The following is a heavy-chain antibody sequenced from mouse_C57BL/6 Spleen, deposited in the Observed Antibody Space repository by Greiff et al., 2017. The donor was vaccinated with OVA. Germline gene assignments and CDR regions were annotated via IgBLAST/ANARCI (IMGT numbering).Heavy chain of an antibody. Sequence: VQLKESGPELVKPGDSVKISCKASGYSFTGYFMNWVMQSHGKSLEWIGRINPYNGDTFYNQKFKGKATLTVDKSSSTAHMALRSLTSEDSAVYYCARSHYYGSSYGYFDVWGTGTTVTVSS. D-gene: IGHD1-1*01. CDR2: INPYNGDT. CDR3: ARSHYYGSSYGYFDV. V-gene: IGHV1-20*01. CDR1: GYSFTGYF. J-gene: IGHJ1*03.